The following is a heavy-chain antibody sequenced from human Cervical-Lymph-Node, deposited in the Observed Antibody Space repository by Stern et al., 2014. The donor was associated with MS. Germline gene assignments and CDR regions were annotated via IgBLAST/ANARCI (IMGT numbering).Heavy chain of an antibody. V-gene: IGHV5-51*01. CDR3: ARHVDPGFDY. D-gene: IGHD1-1*01. CDR1: GYSFANYW. CDR2: IYPIDSDT. Sequence: EVQLVQSGAEVKKPGESLKISCQGSGYSFANYWIAWVRQMPGKGLDWMGIIYPIDSDTRYSPSFQVQVTRSVDRSTNTAYLQWSSLKASDSAIYFCARHVDPGFDYWGQGTLVTVSS. J-gene: IGHJ4*02.